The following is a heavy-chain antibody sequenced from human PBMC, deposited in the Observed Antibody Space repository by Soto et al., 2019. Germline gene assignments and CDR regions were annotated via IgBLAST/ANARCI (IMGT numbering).Heavy chain of an antibody. V-gene: IGHV1-69*12. CDR3: ARGRYCISTSCHVWSPINSYYYYYGMDV. Sequence: QVQLVQSGAEVKKPGSSVKVSCKASGGTFSSYAISWVRQAPGQGLEWMGGIIPIFGTANYAKKFQGRVTITADESTGTAYMELSSLRYEDRAVYYCARGRYCISTSCHVWSPINSYYYYYGMDVWGQGTTVTVSS. CDR2: IIPIFGTA. D-gene: IGHD2-2*01. J-gene: IGHJ6*02. CDR1: GGTFSSYA.